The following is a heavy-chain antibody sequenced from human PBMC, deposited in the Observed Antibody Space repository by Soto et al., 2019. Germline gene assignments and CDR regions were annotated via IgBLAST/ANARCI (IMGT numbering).Heavy chain of an antibody. V-gene: IGHV3-7*01. CDR1: GFTFSSYW. Sequence: GGSLRLSCAASGFTFSSYWMSWVRQAPGKGLEWVADITYDGSEKYSVDSVEGRFTISRDNSKNSLYLQMNSLRAEDTAVYYWAKDNYDFWSGYLYYYGMDVWGQGTSLTVSS. CDR3: AKDNYDFWSGYLYYYGMDV. D-gene: IGHD3-3*01. J-gene: IGHJ6*02. CDR2: ITYDGSEK.